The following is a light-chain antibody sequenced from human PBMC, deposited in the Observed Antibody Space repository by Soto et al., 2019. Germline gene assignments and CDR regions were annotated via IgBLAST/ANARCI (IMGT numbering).Light chain of an antibody. V-gene: IGKV3-15*01. CDR2: GAS. CDR3: QQYHNWPRT. J-gene: IGKJ1*01. CDR1: QSVSSN. Sequence: EIVMTQSPATLSVSPGERATLSCRASQSVSSNLAWYQQKPGQAPRLLLYGASTRATGIPARFSCSESATEFTLTISSLQSEDFAVYYCQQYHNWPRTFGQGTKVEIK.